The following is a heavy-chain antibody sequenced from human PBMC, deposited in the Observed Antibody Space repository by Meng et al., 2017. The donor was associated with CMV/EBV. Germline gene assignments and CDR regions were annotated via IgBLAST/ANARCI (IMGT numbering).Heavy chain of an antibody. D-gene: IGHD3-3*01. J-gene: IGHJ4*02. V-gene: IGHV4-39*07. CDR2: IYYSGST. CDR1: GGSISSSRYC. CDR3: ARLALRFLEWAL. Sequence: TGSGGSISSSRYCWGWIRQPTGKGLEWIGSIYYSGSTYYNPSLKSRVTISVDTSKNQFSLKLSSVTAADTAVYYCARLALRFLEWALWGQGTLVTVSS.